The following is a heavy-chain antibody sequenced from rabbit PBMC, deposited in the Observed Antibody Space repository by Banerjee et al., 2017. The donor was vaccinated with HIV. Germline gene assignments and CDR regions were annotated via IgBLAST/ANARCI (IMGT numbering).Heavy chain of an antibody. D-gene: IGHD1-1*01. CDR2: IYTDKGRT. Sequence: QSLEESGGRLVKPDEPLTLTCTVSGIDLSSNVLCWVRQAPGKEPEWVACIYTDKGRTDYASWAKGRFTISKTSSTTVTLQMTSLTAADTATYFCARDADSDYDPDYFNLWGPGTLVTVS. V-gene: IGHV1S40*01. CDR1: GIDLSSNV. J-gene: IGHJ4*01. CDR3: ARDADSDYDPDYFNL.